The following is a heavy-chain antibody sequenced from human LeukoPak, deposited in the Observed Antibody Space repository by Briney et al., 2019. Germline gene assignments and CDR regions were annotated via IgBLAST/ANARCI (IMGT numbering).Heavy chain of an antibody. CDR2: MNPNSGNT. CDR1: GYTFTSYD. J-gene: IGHJ3*02. Sequence: ASVKVSCKASGYTFTSYDINWVRQATGQGLEWMGWMNPNSGNTGYAQKFQGRVTMTRNTSISTAYMELSSLRSEDTAVYYCARDLSAQTRLLWFGEGGNDAFDIWGQGTMVTVSS. CDR3: ARDLSAQTRLLWFGEGGNDAFDI. V-gene: IGHV1-8*01. D-gene: IGHD3-10*01.